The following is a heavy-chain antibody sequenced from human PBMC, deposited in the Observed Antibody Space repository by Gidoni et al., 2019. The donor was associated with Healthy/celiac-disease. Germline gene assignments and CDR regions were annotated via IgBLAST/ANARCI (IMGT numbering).Heavy chain of an antibody. V-gene: IGHV3-23*01. Sequence: EVQLLESGGGLVQPGGSLRLSCAASGFTFSSYAMSWVRQAPGKGLEWVSAISGSGGSTYYADSVKGRFTISRDNSKNTLYLQMNSLRAEDTAVYYCANAPPLLSAVWYYYGMDVWGQGTTVTVSS. CDR2: ISGSGGST. D-gene: IGHD2-21*01. CDR3: ANAPPLLSAVWYYYGMDV. J-gene: IGHJ6*02. CDR1: GFTFSSYA.